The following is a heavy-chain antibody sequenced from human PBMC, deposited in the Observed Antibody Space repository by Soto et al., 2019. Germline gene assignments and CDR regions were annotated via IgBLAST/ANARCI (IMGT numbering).Heavy chain of an antibody. CDR2: IWFDGSEI. D-gene: IGHD5-18*01. CDR3: ARDNRGHSDY. V-gene: IGHV3-33*01. J-gene: IGHJ4*02. CDR1: GFTFRNYG. Sequence: QVYLVQSGGGVVQPGRSLRLSCAASGFTFRNYGMHWVRQAPGRGLEWVAVIWFDGSEIYYADSVKGRFTISRDNSNSAVFLQMDYLRAEDRAMYDCARDNRGHSDYGGQGTAVTVSS.